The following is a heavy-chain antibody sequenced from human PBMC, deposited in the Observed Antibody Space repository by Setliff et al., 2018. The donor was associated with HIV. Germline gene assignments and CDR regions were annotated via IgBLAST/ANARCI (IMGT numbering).Heavy chain of an antibody. D-gene: IGHD3-3*01. V-gene: IGHV1-46*03. Sequence: GASVKVSCKASGYTFTSYYMHWVRQAPGQGLEWMGIINPSGGSTSYAQKFQGRVTMTRDTSTSTVYMELSSLRSEDTAVYYCARAGKRITIFGVVIIPVRVGDYFDYWGQGTLVIVSS. CDR1: GYTFTSYY. CDR3: ARAGKRITIFGVVIIPVRVGDYFDY. CDR2: INPSGGST. J-gene: IGHJ4*02.